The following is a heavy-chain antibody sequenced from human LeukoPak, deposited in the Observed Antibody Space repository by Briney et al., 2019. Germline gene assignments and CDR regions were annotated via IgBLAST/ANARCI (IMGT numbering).Heavy chain of an antibody. Sequence: SLXXSXXXSGFTFSSYGMSWVRQAPGKGLEWVSAISGSGGSTYYADSVKGRFAISRDNAKNSLYLQMNSLRAEDTAVYYXXXXXXXXXTXXGPFDYWGXGXLVTVSS. D-gene: IGHD4-17*01. CDR3: XXXXXXXXTXXGPFDY. CDR1: GFTFSSYG. CDR2: ISGSGGST. V-gene: IGHV3-23*01. J-gene: IGHJ4*02.